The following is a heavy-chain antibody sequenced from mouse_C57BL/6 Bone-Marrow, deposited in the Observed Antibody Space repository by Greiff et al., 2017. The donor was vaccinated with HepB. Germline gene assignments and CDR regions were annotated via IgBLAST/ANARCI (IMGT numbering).Heavy chain of an antibody. CDR3: ARSNYGYYYAMDY. Sequence: QVQLQHSGAELARPGASVKLSCKASGYTFTSYGISWVKQRTGQGLEWIGEIYPRSGNTYYNQKFKGKSTLTVDKSSSTAYMQLSSLTSEDSAVYYCARSNYGYYYAMDYWGQGTSVTVSS. D-gene: IGHD2-5*01. CDR1: GYTFTSYG. J-gene: IGHJ4*01. V-gene: IGHV1-81*01. CDR2: IYPRSGNT.